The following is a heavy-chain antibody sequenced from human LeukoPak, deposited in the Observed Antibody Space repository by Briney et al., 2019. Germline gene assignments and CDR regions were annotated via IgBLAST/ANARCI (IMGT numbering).Heavy chain of an antibody. D-gene: IGHD3-10*01. CDR2: IRYDGSNK. V-gene: IGHV3-30*02. Sequence: GGSLRLSCAVSGFTFSSYGMHWVRQAPGKGLEWVAFIRYDGSNKYYADSVEGRFTISRDNSKNTLYLQMNSLRAEDTAVYYCAKDRRYYYGSGSYPEYFQHWGQGTLVTVSS. J-gene: IGHJ1*01. CDR1: GFTFSSYG. CDR3: AKDRRYYYGSGSYPEYFQH.